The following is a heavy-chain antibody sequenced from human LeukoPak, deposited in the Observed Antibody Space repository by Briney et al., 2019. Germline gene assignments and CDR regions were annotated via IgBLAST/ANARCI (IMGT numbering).Heavy chain of an antibody. CDR2: INPNSGGT. V-gene: IGHV1-2*04. J-gene: IGHJ4*01. CDR1: GYTFTGYY. Sequence: ASVKVSCKASGYTFTGYYMHWVRQAPGQGLEWMGWINPNSGGTNYAQKFQGWVTMTRDTSISTAYMELSRLRSDDTAVYYCAREYGPRFGEFDYWGQGTLVTVSS. CDR3: AREYGPRFGEFDY. D-gene: IGHD3-16*01.